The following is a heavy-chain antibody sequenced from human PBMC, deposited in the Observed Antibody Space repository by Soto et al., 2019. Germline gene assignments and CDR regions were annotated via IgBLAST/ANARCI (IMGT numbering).Heavy chain of an antibody. D-gene: IGHD6-19*01. CDR3: AKDPYSSGSITIGGDY. CDR2: ISYDGSNK. CDR1: GFTFSSYG. J-gene: IGHJ4*02. V-gene: IGHV3-30*18. Sequence: GGSLRLSCAASGFTFSSYGMHWVRQAPGKGLEWVAVISYDGSNKYYADSVKGRFTISRDNSKNTLYLQMNSLRAEDTAVYYCAKDPYSSGSITIGGDYWGQGTLVTVSS.